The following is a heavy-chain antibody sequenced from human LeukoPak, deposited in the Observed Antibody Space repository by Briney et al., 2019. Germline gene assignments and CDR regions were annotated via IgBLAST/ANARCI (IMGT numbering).Heavy chain of an antibody. D-gene: IGHD2-2*01. CDR2: IYYSGST. Sequence: SETLSLTCTVSGGSISSYYWGWIRQPPGKGLEWIGYIYYSGSTNYNPSLKSRVTISVDTSKNQFSLKLSSVTAADTAVYYCARDRAYCSSTSCYWLGWFDPWGQGTLDTVSS. J-gene: IGHJ5*02. CDR3: ARDRAYCSSTSCYWLGWFDP. CDR1: GGSISSYY. V-gene: IGHV4-59*01.